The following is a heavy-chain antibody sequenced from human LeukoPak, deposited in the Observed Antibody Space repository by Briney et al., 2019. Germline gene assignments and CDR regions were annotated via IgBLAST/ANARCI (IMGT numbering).Heavy chain of an antibody. CDR1: GGSFSGYY. Sequence: PSETLSLTCAVYGGSFSGYYWSWIRQPPGKGLEWIGEINHSGSTNYNPSLRSRVTISVDTSKNQFSLKLSSVTAADTAVYYCARSSWSPGNWFDPWGQGTLVTASS. D-gene: IGHD6-13*01. CDR2: INHSGST. J-gene: IGHJ5*02. V-gene: IGHV4-34*01. CDR3: ARSSWSPGNWFDP.